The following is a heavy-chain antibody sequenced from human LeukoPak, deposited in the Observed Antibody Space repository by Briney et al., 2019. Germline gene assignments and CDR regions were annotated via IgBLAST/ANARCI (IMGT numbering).Heavy chain of an antibody. V-gene: IGHV3-30-3*01. CDR2: ISYAGSNK. CDR1: GFTLGDSS. CDR3: ARGVLLAANLDY. Sequence: GRSLRLSCIGSGFTLGDSSMRWFRQAPGKGLEWVAFISYAGSNKYYADSVKGRFTISRDNSKNTLYLQMNSLRAEDTAVYYCARGVLLAANLDYWGRGTLVTVSS. J-gene: IGHJ4*02. D-gene: IGHD2/OR15-2a*01.